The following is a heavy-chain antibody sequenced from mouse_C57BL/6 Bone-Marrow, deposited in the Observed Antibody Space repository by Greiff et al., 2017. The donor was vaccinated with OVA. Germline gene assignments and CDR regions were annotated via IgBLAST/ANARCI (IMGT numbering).Heavy chain of an antibody. CDR2: ISSGGSYT. CDR3: ARRGGVPFDY. J-gene: IGHJ2*01. D-gene: IGHD1-1*02. V-gene: IGHV5-6*01. CDR1: GFTFSSYG. Sequence: DVQLVESGGDLVKPGGSLKLSCAASGFTFSSYGMSWVRQTPDKRLEWVATISSGGSYTYYPDSVKGRFTISRDNAKNTLYLQMSSLKSEDTAMYYCARRGGVPFDYWGQGTTLTVSS.